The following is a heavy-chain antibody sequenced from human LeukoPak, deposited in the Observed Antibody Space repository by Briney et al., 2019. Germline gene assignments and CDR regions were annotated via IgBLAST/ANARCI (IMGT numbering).Heavy chain of an antibody. D-gene: IGHD6-13*01. J-gene: IGHJ4*02. Sequence: GGSLRLSCAASGFTFSSCALNWVRQAPGKGLEWVSTVSGSGASTYYADSVKGRFTISRDNSKNTLYLQMNSLRAEDTAVYYCAKDDGRSSSWDFDYWGQGTLVTVSS. CDR2: VSGSGAST. CDR3: AKDDGRSSSWDFDY. CDR1: GFTFSSCA. V-gene: IGHV3-23*01.